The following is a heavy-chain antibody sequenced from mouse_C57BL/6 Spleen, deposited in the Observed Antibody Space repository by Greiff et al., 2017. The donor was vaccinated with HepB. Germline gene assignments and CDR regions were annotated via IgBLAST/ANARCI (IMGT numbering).Heavy chain of an antibody. Sequence: EVQLQQSGPELVKPGASVKISCKASGYTFTDYYMNWVKQSHGKSLEWIGDINPNNGGTSYNQKFKGKATLTVAKSSSTAYMELRSLTSEDSAVYYCARSSLDRQLRPLFAYWGQGTLVTVSA. V-gene: IGHV1-26*01. CDR3: ARSSLDRQLRPLFAY. CDR1: GYTFTDYY. J-gene: IGHJ3*01. CDR2: INPNNGGT. D-gene: IGHD3-2*02.